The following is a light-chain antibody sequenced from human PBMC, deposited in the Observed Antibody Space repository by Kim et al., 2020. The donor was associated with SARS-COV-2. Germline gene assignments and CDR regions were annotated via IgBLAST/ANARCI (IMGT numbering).Light chain of an antibody. J-gene: IGKJ4*01. V-gene: IGKV3-11*01. CDR3: QQRGSWPLT. Sequence: LSQGERATLSCRASQSVRSYLAWYQQKPGQAPRLLIYDASSGATGIPARFSGSGSGTDFTLTIGSLETEDFAVYYCQQRGSWPLTFGGGTKVDIK. CDR1: QSVRSY. CDR2: DAS.